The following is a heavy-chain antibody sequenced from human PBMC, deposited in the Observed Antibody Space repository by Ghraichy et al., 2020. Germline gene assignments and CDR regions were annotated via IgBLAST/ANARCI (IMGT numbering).Heavy chain of an antibody. CDR2: IYHSGST. V-gene: IGHV4-38-2*02. J-gene: IGHJ6*02. Sequence: SETLSLTCTVSGYSISSGYYWGWIRQPPGKGLEWIGSIYHSGSTYYNPSLKSRVTISVDTSKNQFSLKLSSVTAADTAVYYCARDGKWELPHYYYGMDVWGQGTTVTVSS. D-gene: IGHD1-26*01. CDR1: GYSISSGYY. CDR3: ARDGKWELPHYYYGMDV.